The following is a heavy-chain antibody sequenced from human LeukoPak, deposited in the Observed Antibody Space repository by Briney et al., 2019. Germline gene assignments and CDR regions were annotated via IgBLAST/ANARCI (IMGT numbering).Heavy chain of an antibody. V-gene: IGHV4-30-4*07. CDR1: GASISSSDYS. D-gene: IGHD3-10*01. J-gene: IGHJ5*02. CDR3: ATSYGSGSRWFDP. Sequence: PSETLSLTCAVSGASISSSDYSWSWIRQPPGKGLEWIGYIYYTGSTYYNPSLKSRAIISVDTSKNQFSLKLSSVTAADTAVYYCATSYGSGSRWFDPWGQGTLVTVSS. CDR2: IYYTGST.